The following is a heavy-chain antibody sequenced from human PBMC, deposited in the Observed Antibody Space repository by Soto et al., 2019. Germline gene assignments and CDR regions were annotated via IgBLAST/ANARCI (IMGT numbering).Heavy chain of an antibody. D-gene: IGHD2-21*01. J-gene: IGHJ4*02. CDR3: AKGRGDNYGRRAYYS. Sequence: EVRLLESGGGLVQPGGSLRLSCAASGFTFNIYAMNWVRQAPGKGLEWVSSISSGGGTTYYADSMKGRFTISRDNSKNTLFVQRSSMRDDDTALYYCAKGRGDNYGRRAYYSWGQGTLGTGSS. CDR1: GFTFNIYA. CDR2: ISSGGGTT. V-gene: IGHV3-23*01.